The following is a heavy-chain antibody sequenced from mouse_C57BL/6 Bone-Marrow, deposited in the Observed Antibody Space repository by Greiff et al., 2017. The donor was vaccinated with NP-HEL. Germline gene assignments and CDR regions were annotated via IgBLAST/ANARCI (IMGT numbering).Heavy chain of an antibody. D-gene: IGHD1-1*01. CDR2: IDPETGGT. CDR1: GYTFTDYE. J-gene: IGHJ1*03. Sequence: VKLMESGAELVRPGASVTLSCKASGYTFTDYEMHWVKQTPVHGLEWIGAIDPETGGTAYNQKFKGKAILTADKSSSTAYMELRSLTSEDSAVYYCTREDYGSSYGYWYFDVWGTGTTVTVSS. V-gene: IGHV1-15*01. CDR3: TREDYGSSYGYWYFDV.